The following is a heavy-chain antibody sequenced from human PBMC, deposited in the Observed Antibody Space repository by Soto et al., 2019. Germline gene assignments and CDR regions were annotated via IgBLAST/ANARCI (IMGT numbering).Heavy chain of an antibody. CDR2: IYYSGST. Sequence: ASETLSLTCTVSGGSISSGGYYWSWIRQHPGKGLEWIGYIYYSGSTYYNPSLKSRVTISVDTSKNQFSLKLSSVTAADTAVYYCARAGTTKDYYDSSGWGAFDIWGQGTMVTVSS. V-gene: IGHV4-31*03. J-gene: IGHJ3*02. CDR3: ARAGTTKDYYDSSGWGAFDI. D-gene: IGHD3-22*01. CDR1: GGSISSGGYY.